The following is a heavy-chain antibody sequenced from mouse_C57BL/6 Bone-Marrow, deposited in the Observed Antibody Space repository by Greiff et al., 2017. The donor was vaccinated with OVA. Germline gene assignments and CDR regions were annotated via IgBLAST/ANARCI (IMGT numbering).Heavy chain of an antibody. D-gene: IGHD2-4*01. V-gene: IGHV1-81*01. CDR2: IYPRSGNT. J-gene: IGHJ3*01. CDR3: ARWVFYDQFAY. Sequence: VQLQQSGADLARPGASVKLSCKASGYTFPSYGISWVNQRPGRGLDWIGEIYPRSGNTYSNEKLKGRAPLTADQSYSTAYMELRSLTSADSAVYFCARWVFYDQFAYWGQGTLVTVSA. CDR1: GYTFPSYG.